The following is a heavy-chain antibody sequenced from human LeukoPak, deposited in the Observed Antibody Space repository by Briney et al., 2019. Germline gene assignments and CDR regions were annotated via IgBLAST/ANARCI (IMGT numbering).Heavy chain of an antibody. D-gene: IGHD6-13*01. CDR3: ARGLAAAAGTDY. J-gene: IGHJ4*02. CDR2: ISSSGSTI. Sequence: GGSLRLSCAASGFTFSSYEMNWVRQAPGKGLEWVSYISSSGSTIYYADSVKGRFTISRDNAKNSLYLQMNSLRAEDTAVYYCARGLAAAAGTDYWGQGTLVTVSS. V-gene: IGHV3-48*03. CDR1: GFTFSSYE.